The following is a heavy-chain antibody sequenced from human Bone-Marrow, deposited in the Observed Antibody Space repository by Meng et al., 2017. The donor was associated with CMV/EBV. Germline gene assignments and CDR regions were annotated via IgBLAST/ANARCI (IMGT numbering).Heavy chain of an antibody. Sequence: LRLSCAASGFTFGYYYLSWIRQAPGKGLEWVSYIRSSGNTNYHADSVKGRFTISRDNTKNSLYLQMNSLRAEDTAIYYCARAAGWFDPWGQGTLVTVSS. CDR1: GFTFGYYY. V-gene: IGHV3-11*01. CDR2: IRSSGNTN. J-gene: IGHJ5*02. CDR3: ARAAGWFDP. D-gene: IGHD3-10*01.